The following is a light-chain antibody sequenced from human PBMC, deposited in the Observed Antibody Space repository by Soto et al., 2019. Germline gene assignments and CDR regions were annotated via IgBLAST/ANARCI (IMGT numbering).Light chain of an antibody. V-gene: IGKV1-39*01. CDR3: QQSYSTPYT. CDR1: QSMSSY. Sequence: DIQMTRSPSSLSASVGDRVTITCRASQSMSSYLNWYQQKPGKAPKLLIYAASSLQSGVPSRFSGSGSGTDFTITISSMQPEDFATYYCQQSYSTPYTFGQGTKLEIK. J-gene: IGKJ2*01. CDR2: AAS.